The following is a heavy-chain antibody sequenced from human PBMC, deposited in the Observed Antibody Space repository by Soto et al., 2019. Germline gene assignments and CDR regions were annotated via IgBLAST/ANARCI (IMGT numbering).Heavy chain of an antibody. CDR3: AGGITIFGVVYYYYYGMDV. CDR1: GFTFSSYA. J-gene: IGHJ6*02. Sequence: EVQLLESGGGLVQPGGSLRLSCAASGFTFSSYAMSWVRQAPGKGLEWVSAISGSGGSTYYADSVKGRFTISRDNSKNTLYLQMNSLRAEDTAVYYCAGGITIFGVVYYYYYGMDVWGQGTTVTVSS. D-gene: IGHD3-3*01. CDR2: ISGSGGST. V-gene: IGHV3-23*01.